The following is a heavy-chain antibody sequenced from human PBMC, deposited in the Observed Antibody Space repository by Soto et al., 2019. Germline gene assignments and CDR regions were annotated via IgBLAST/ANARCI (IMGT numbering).Heavy chain of an antibody. Sequence: GGSLRLSCGASGFTFSISAMSWVRHAPGKGLEWVSTTGGNGRTTYYADSVKGRFTVSRDNSKNTLDLQMSSLRAEDSAVYYCEKVPPNSRSFDYWGQGTLVTVSS. CDR2: TGGNGRTT. CDR1: GFTFSISA. CDR3: EKVPPNSRSFDY. V-gene: IGHV3-23*01. J-gene: IGHJ4*02.